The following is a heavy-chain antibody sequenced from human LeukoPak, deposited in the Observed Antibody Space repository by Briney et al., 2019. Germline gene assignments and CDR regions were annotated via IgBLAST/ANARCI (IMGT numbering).Heavy chain of an antibody. CDR3: AKDSSSWLDPHDAFDI. V-gene: IGHV3-23*01. J-gene: IGHJ3*02. D-gene: IGHD6-13*01. Sequence: PGGSLRLSCAASGFTFSSYAMSWVRQAPGKGLEWVSAISGSGGSTYYADSVKGRFTISRDNSKNTLYLQMNSLRAEDTAVYYCAKDSSSWLDPHDAFDIWGQGTMVTVSS. CDR2: ISGSGGST. CDR1: GFTFSSYA.